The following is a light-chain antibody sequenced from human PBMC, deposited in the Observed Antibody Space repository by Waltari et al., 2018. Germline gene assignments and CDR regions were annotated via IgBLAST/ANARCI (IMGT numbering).Light chain of an antibody. CDR1: SGSXASDX. CDR2: EDN. J-gene: IGLJ2*01. Sequence: NFMLTQPRGVSESPGKTVTISCTRNSGSXASDXVXWFQQRPGRAPSIVIYEDNQRPSGVPDRFSGSIDSSSNSAALTISGLKTEDEADYYCQSYDTGXXFFGGGTRLTVL. V-gene: IGLV6-57*03. CDR3: QSYDTGXXF.